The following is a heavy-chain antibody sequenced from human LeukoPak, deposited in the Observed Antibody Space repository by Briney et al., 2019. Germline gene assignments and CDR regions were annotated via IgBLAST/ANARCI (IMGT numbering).Heavy chain of an antibody. J-gene: IGHJ3*02. V-gene: IGHV3-74*03. D-gene: IGHD7-27*01. CDR1: GFSFSDYW. Sequence: GGSLRLSCAASGFSFSDYWMCWVRQAPGKGLVCVSRINSDGSTTTYADSVKGRFTISRDNAKNTLYLQMDSLRAEDSALYYCARIRESLGLGAFDIWGQGTMVTVSS. CDR2: INSDGSTT. CDR3: ARIRESLGLGAFDI.